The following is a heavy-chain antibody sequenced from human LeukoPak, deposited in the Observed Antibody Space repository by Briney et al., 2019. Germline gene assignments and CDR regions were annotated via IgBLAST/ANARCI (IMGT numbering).Heavy chain of an antibody. V-gene: IGHV4-39*01. J-gene: IGHJ6*03. Sequence: SGTLSLTCTVSGGSISSSTYYWGWIRQPPGKGLEWIGNIYYSGSTYYNPSLKSRVTISVDTSKNQFSLKLSSVTAADTAVYYCARPHYYYYYMDVWGKGTTVTISS. CDR2: IYYSGST. CDR3: ARPHYYYYYMDV. CDR1: GGSISSSTYY.